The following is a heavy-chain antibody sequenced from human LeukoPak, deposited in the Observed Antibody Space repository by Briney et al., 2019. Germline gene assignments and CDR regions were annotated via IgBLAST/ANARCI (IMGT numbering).Heavy chain of an antibody. V-gene: IGHV3-64*01. J-gene: IGHJ4*02. CDR1: RFTFSSYT. Sequence: GGSLRLSCAASRFTFSSYTMTWVRQAPGKGLEYVSAISSNGGSTYYANSVKGRFTISRDNSKNTLYLQMGSLRAEDMAVYYCARAKDYDSSGYLSLGYWGQGTLVTVSS. D-gene: IGHD3-22*01. CDR2: ISSNGGST. CDR3: ARAKDYDSSGYLSLGY.